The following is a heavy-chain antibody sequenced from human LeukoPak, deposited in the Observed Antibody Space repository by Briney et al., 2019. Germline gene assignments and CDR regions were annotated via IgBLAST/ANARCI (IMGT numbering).Heavy chain of an antibody. CDR3: ARTTADYSDYFFLDY. D-gene: IGHD4-11*01. CDR2: IYSGGST. J-gene: IGHJ4*02. Sequence: PGGSLRLSCAASGLXFSNYAISWVRQAPGKGLEWGSVIYSGGSTYYADSVKGRFTISRDNSKNTLYLQLNSLRAEDTAVYYCARTTADYSDYFFLDYWGQGTLVTVSS. V-gene: IGHV3-53*01. CDR1: GLXFSNYA.